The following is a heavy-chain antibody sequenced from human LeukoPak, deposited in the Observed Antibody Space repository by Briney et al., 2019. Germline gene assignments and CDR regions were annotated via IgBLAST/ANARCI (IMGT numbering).Heavy chain of an antibody. CDR1: GGSISGNY. CDR2: IYYSGTT. Sequence: SETLSLTCSVSGGSISGNYWSWIRQPPGKGLEWFGYIYYSGTTNYSPSLKSRVTISLDTSKNQVSLKLKSVTAADTAVYYCAREINWFDPWGQGTLVTVSS. V-gene: IGHV4-59*01. J-gene: IGHJ5*02. CDR3: AREINWFDP.